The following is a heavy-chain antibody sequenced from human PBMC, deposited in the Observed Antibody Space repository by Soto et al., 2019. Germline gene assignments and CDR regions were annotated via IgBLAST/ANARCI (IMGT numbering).Heavy chain of an antibody. J-gene: IGHJ4*02. CDR1: GFTFSSYS. CDR3: ARDDYGGNSGDYFDY. Sequence: GGSLRLSCAASGFTFSSYSMNWVRQAPGKGLEWVSSISSSSSYIYYADSVKGRFTISRDNAKNSLYLQMNSLRAEDTAVYYCARDDYGGNSGDYFDYWGQGTLVTVS. D-gene: IGHD4-17*01. CDR2: ISSSSSYI. V-gene: IGHV3-21*01.